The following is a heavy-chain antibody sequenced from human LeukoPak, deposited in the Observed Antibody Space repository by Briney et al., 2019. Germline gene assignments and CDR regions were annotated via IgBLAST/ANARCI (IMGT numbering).Heavy chain of an antibody. CDR1: GFTFSSYW. D-gene: IGHD6-13*01. J-gene: IGHJ4*02. Sequence: GGSLRLSCTASGFTFSSYWMSWVRQAPGKGLEWVANIKQDGSEKYYVDSVKGRFTISRDNAKNTLYLQMSGLRVEDTAVYYCAKELVSRSSLTFDSWAREPWSPSPQ. V-gene: IGHV3-7*03. CDR3: AKELVSRSSLTFDS. CDR2: IKQDGSEK.